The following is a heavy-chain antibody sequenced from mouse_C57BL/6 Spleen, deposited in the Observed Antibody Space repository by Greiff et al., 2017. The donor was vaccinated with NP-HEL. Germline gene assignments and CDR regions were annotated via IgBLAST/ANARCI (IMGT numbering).Heavy chain of an antibody. J-gene: IGHJ4*01. Sequence: VMLVESGPELVKPGASVKISCKASGYAFSSSWMNWVKQRPGKGLEWIGRIYPGDGDTNYNGKFKGKATLTADKSSSTAYMQLSSLTSEDSAVYFCARRQTRGAMDYWGQGTSVTVSS. D-gene: IGHD3-2*01. V-gene: IGHV1-82*01. CDR1: GYAFSSSW. CDR3: ARRQTRGAMDY. CDR2: IYPGDGDT.